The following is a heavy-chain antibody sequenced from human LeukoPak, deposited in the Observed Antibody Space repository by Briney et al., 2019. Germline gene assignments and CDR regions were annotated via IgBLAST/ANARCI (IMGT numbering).Heavy chain of an antibody. D-gene: IGHD2-2*01. CDR2: IYPRHSDT. J-gene: IGHJ5*02. CDR3: ARGVGVVPAAMLGWFDP. Sequence: GAPLEISCKGSGSRFTSYWIGGVRQLPGKGLEWMGIIYPRHSDTRYSPSFQAQVTISADKSISTAYLQWSSLKSSDTAMYYCARGVGVVPAAMLGWFDPWGQGTLVTVSS. V-gene: IGHV5-51*01. CDR1: GSRFTSYW.